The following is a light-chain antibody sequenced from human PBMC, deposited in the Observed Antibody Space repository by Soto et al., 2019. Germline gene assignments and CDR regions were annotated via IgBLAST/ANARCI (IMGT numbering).Light chain of an antibody. V-gene: IGKV1-39*01. CDR1: QSISSY. Sequence: DIQMTQSPSSLSASLGDRVTITCGASQSISSYLNWYQQKPVKAPKLLIYAASSLQSGVPSRFSGSGSGTDFTLTISSLQPQDFATYYCQQSYSTPSITFGQGTRLEIK. CDR2: AAS. J-gene: IGKJ5*01. CDR3: QQSYSTPSIT.